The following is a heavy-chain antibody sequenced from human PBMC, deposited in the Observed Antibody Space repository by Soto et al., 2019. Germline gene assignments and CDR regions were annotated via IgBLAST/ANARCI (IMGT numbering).Heavy chain of an antibody. V-gene: IGHV3-33*01. D-gene: IGHD3-10*01. J-gene: IGHJ5*02. Sequence: GGSLRLSCAASGFTFSSYGMHWVRQAPGKGLEWVAVIWYDGSNKYYADSVKGRFTISRDNSKNTLYLQMNSLRAEDTAVYYCARDLHGSGPFDPWGQGTLVTVSS. CDR2: IWYDGSNK. CDR1: GFTFSSYG. CDR3: ARDLHGSGPFDP.